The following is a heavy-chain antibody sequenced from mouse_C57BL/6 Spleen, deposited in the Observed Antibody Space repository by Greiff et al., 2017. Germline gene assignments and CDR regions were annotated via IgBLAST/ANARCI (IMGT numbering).Heavy chain of an antibody. J-gene: IGHJ1*03. Sequence: EVKLVESGGGLVKPGGSLKLSCAASGFTFSDYGMHWVRQAPEKGLEWVAYISSGSSTIYYADTVKGRFTISRDNAKNTLFLQMTSLRSEDTAMYYCARRATTVDCEVWGTGTTVTVSS. CDR3: ARRATTVDCEV. CDR2: ISSGSSTI. D-gene: IGHD1-1*01. CDR1: GFTFSDYG. V-gene: IGHV5-17*01.